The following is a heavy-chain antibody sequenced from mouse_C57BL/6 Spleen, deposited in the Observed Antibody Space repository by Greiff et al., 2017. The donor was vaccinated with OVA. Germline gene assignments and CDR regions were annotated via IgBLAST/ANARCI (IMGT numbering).Heavy chain of an antibody. CDR3: ASLSYYYGSSPYYFDY. CDR2: IYPSDSET. CDR1: GYTFTSYW. D-gene: IGHD1-1*01. Sequence: QVQLKQPGAELVRPGSSVKLSCKASGYTFTSYWMDWVKQRPGQGLEWIGNIYPSDSETHYNQKFKDKATLTVDESSSTAYIQLSSLTSEDSAVYYCASLSYYYGSSPYYFDYWGQGTTLTVSS. J-gene: IGHJ2*01. V-gene: IGHV1-61*01.